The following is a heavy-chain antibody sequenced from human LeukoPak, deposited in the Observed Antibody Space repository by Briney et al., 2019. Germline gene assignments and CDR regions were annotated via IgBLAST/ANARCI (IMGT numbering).Heavy chain of an antibody. CDR3: ARTGDGYNYYNYYYMDV. V-gene: IGHV4-59*01. Sequence: SETLSLTCTVSGGYIRSYYWSWIRQPPGKGLEWIGYIYYSVRTNYNPSLKSRVTISVDMPNNQFSLKMSSVTAADTAVYYCARTGDGYNYYNYYYMDVWGKGTTVTVTS. J-gene: IGHJ6*03. D-gene: IGHD5-24*01. CDR1: GGYIRSYY. CDR2: IYYSVRT.